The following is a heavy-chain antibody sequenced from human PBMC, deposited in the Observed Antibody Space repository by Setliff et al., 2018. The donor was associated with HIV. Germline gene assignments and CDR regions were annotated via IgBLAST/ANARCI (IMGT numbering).Heavy chain of an antibody. J-gene: IGHJ5*02. CDR1: GASVNDYY. Sequence: PSETLSLTCTVSGASVNDYYWSWIRQPAGKGLDWIGRIYTSGSTNFNPPLQSRVTISVDTSKNQFSLYLTSVTAADTAVYYCARRIDDSGSFPDKNWFDTWGQGSLVTVSS. V-gene: IGHV4-4*07. CDR3: ARRIDDSGSFPDKNWFDT. CDR2: IYTSGST. D-gene: IGHD3-10*01.